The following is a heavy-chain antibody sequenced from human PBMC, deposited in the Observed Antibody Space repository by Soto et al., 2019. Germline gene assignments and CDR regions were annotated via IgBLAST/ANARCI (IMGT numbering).Heavy chain of an antibody. CDR1: GGSISSYY. J-gene: IGHJ4*02. CDR3: ARGSTVTFYFDY. D-gene: IGHD4-17*01. Sequence: SETLSLTCTVSGGSISSYYWSWIRQPPGKGLEWIGYIYYSGSTNYNPSLKSRVTISVDTSKNQFSLKLSSVTAADTAVYYCARGSTVTFYFDYWGQGTLVTVSS. V-gene: IGHV4-59*01. CDR2: IYYSGST.